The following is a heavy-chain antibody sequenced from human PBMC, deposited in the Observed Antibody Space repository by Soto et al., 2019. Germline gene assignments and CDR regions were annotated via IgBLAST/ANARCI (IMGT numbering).Heavy chain of an antibody. CDR3: ARPGIRFVNTMDV. V-gene: IGHV4-59*01. J-gene: IGHJ6*02. D-gene: IGHD3-10*01. Sequence: QVQLQESGPGLVKPSETLSLTCSVSGDSISSDYWSWIRQPPGKGLEWIGYMYYTGTTNYNPSLRSRVTISLDTYEMQFSLKLSSVTAADTGVYYCARPGIRFVNTMDVWGQGATVCVSS. CDR2: MYYTGTT. CDR1: GDSISSDY.